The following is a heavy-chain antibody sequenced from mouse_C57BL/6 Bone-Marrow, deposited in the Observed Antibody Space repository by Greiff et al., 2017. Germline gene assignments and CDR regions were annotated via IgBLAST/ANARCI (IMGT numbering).Heavy chain of an antibody. CDR3: ARGYYCNYAYAMDY. V-gene: IGHV1-64*01. CDR2: IHPNSGST. Sequence: VQLQQPGAELVKPGASVKLSCKASGYTFTSYWMHWVKQRPGQGLEWIGMIHPNSGSTNYNEKFKSKATLTVDKSSSTAYMQLSSLTSEDSSVYYCARGYYCNYAYAMDYWGQGTSVTVSS. D-gene: IGHD2-1*01. CDR1: GYTFTSYW. J-gene: IGHJ4*01.